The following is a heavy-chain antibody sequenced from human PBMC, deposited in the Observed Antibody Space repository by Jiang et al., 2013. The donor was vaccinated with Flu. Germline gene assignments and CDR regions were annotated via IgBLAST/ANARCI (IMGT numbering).Heavy chain of an antibody. D-gene: IGHD3-22*01. CDR3: AKSKPRDTMIVVGAFDI. V-gene: IGHV3-23*01. J-gene: IGHJ3*02. CDR2: ISGSGGST. CDR1: GFTFSSYA. Sequence: VQLLESGGGLVQPGGSLRLSCAASGFTFSSYAMSWVRQAPGKGLEWVSAISGSGGSTYYADSVKGRFTISRDNSKNTLYLQMNSLRAEDTAVYYCAKSKPRDTMIVVGAFDIWGQGTMVTVSS.